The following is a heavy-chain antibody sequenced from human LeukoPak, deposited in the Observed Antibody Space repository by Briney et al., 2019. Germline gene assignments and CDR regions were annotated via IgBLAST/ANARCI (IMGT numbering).Heavy chain of an antibody. CDR1: GFTFSSYW. Sequence: GGSLRLSCAASGFTFSSYWMLWVRQAPGKGLVWVSRINTDGSSTSYADSVKGRFTISRDNAKNTLYLQMNSLRADDTAVYYCARGGTYSIGWYIVWGQGTLVTVSS. D-gene: IGHD6-19*01. V-gene: IGHV3-74*01. CDR3: ARGGTYSIGWYIV. CDR2: INTDGSST. J-gene: IGHJ4*02.